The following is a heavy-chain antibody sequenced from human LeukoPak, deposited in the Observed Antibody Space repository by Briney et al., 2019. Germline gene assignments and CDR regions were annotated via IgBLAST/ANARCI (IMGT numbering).Heavy chain of an antibody. J-gene: IGHJ4*02. CDR3: RAAADLNDY. Sequence: GGSLKLSCAASGFTFSGSAMHWVRQASGKGVEWLGRIRSKADSYTTAYAASVKGRFIVSRDDSKNTAYLQMNSLKTEDTAVYYCRAAADLNDYWGQGTLVTVSS. CDR1: GFTFSGSA. CDR2: IRSKADSYTT. D-gene: IGHD6-13*01. V-gene: IGHV3-73*01.